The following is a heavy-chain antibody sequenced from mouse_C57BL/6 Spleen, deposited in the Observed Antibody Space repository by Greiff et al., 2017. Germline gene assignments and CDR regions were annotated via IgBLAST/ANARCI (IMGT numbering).Heavy chain of an antibody. V-gene: IGHV1-55*01. D-gene: IGHD1-1*01. Sequence: VQLQQPGAELVKPGASVKMSCKASGYTFTSYWITWVKQRPGQGLEWIGDISPGSGSTNYNEKFKSKATLTVDTSSSTAYMQLSSLTCKYSAVYYCAREPFITTVVPYYFDFWGQGTTLTVSS. CDR3: AREPFITTVVPYYFDF. CDR2: ISPGSGST. CDR1: GYTFTSYW. J-gene: IGHJ2*01.